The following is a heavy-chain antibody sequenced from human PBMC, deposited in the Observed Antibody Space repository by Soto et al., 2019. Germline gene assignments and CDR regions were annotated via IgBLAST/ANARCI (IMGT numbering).Heavy chain of an antibody. V-gene: IGHV1-69*12. D-gene: IGHD6-6*01. J-gene: IGHJ6*02. CDR2: IIPIFGTA. CDR3: AGQLVGVYYYYGMDV. Sequence: QVQLVQSGAEVKKPGSSVKVSCKASGGTFSSYAISWVRQAPGQGLEWMGGIIPIFGTANYAPKFQGRVTITADEATSTAYMELSSLRSEDTAVYYWAGQLVGVYYYYGMDVWGQGTTVTVSS. CDR1: GGTFSSYA.